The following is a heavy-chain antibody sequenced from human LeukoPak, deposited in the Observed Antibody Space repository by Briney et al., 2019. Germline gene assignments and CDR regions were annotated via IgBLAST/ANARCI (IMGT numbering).Heavy chain of an antibody. CDR3: AREKGPQNFDY. CDR2: TSGSGGST. Sequence: GGSLRLSCAASGFTFSSYAMRWVRQAPGKGLEWVLGTSGSGGSTYYADFVKGRFTISRDNSKNTLFLQMNSLRVEDTAVYYCAREKGPQNFDYWGQGTLVTVSS. CDR1: GFTFSSYA. V-gene: IGHV3-23*01. J-gene: IGHJ4*02.